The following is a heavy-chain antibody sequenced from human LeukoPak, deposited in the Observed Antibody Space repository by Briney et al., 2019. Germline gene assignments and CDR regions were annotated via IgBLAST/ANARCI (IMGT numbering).Heavy chain of an antibody. J-gene: IGHJ4*02. CDR2: IYTSGST. CDR3: ATLNGGRVGY. V-gene: IGHV4-61*02. CDR1: GGSISSGSYY. D-gene: IGHD3-16*01. Sequence: SETLSLTCTVSGGSISSGSYYWSWIRQPAGKGLEWIGRIYTSGSTNYNPSLKSRVTISVDTSKNQFSLKLSSVTAADTAVYYCATLNGGRVGYWGQGTLVTVSS.